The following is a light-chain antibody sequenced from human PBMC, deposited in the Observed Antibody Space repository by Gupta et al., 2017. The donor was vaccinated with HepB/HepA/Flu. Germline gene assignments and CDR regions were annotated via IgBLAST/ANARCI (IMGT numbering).Light chain of an antibody. Sequence: HSVLTQPPSVSGAPGQRVTISCTRSSSNIGAGYDVHWYQQLPGTDPKLLIYGKSNRPSGVPDRFSGSKSGTSASLAITGLQAEDEADYYCQSYDSSLNGSVVFGGGTKLTVL. J-gene: IGLJ2*01. CDR2: GKS. CDR3: QSYDSSLNGSVV. V-gene: IGLV1-40*01. CDR1: SSNIGAGYD.